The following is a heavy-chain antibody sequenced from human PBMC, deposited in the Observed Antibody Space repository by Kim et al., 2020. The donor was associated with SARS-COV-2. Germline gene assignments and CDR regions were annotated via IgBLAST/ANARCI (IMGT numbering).Heavy chain of an antibody. CDR3: ARDSGYCSSTSCFWPNDAFDI. J-gene: IGHJ3*02. D-gene: IGHD2-2*01. Sequence: GGSLRLSCAASGFTVSSNYMSWVRQAPGKGLEWVSVIYSGGSTYYADSVKGRFTISRDNSKNTLYLQMNSLRAEDTAVYYCARDSGYCSSTSCFWPNDAFDIWGQGTMVTVSS. CDR1: GFTVSSNY. CDR2: IYSGGST. V-gene: IGHV3-66*01.